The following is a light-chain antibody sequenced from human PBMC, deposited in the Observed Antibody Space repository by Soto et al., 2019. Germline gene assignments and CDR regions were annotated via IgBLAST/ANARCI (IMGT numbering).Light chain of an antibody. CDR3: SSYTSKSTLV. Sequence: QSALTQPASVSGSPGQSITISCSGTSSDVGGYNFVSWYQHHPGKAPKLMIYEVSNRPSGVSNRFSGSKSGNTASLTISGLQAEDEADYYCSSYTSKSTLVFGGGIKLTV. J-gene: IGLJ2*01. V-gene: IGLV2-14*01. CDR2: EVS. CDR1: SSDVGGYNF.